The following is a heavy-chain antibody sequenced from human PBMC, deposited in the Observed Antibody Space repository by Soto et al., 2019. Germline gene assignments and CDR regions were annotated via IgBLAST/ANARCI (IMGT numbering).Heavy chain of an antibody. J-gene: IGHJ4*02. D-gene: IGHD3-3*01. CDR2: ISSSSSTI. Sequence: LRLSCAASGFTFSSYSMNWVRQAPGKGLEWVSYISSSSSTIYYADSVKGRFTISRDNAKNSLYLQMNSLRAEDTAVYYCARARDYDFWSGYYFDYWGQGTLVTVSS. CDR1: GFTFSSYS. CDR3: ARARDYDFWSGYYFDY. V-gene: IGHV3-48*01.